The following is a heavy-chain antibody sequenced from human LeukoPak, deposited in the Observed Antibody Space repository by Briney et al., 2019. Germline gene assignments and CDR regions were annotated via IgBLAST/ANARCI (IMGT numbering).Heavy chain of an antibody. CDR3: ARDQGGWYLRPLYYYCYGMDV. CDR2: ISYDGSNK. D-gene: IGHD6-19*01. J-gene: IGHJ6*02. CDR1: GFTFSSYA. Sequence: GGSLRLSCAASGFTFSSYAMHWVRQAPGKGLEWVAVISYDGSNKYYADSVKGRFTISRDNSKNTLYLQMNSLRAEDTAVYYCARDQGGWYLRPLYYYCYGMDVWGQGTTVTVSS. V-gene: IGHV3-30*04.